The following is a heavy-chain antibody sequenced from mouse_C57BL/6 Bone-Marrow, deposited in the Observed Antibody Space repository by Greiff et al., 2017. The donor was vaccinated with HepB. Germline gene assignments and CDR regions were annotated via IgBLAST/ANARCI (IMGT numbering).Heavy chain of an antibody. Sequence: EVQLKESGGGLVKPGGSLKLSCAASGFTFSSYAMSWVRQTPEKRLEWVATISDGGSYTYYPDNVKGRFTISRDNAKNNLYLQMSHLKSEDTAMYYCARDNYGSSYGYFDVWGTGTTVTVSS. J-gene: IGHJ1*03. V-gene: IGHV5-4*01. CDR1: GFTFSSYA. D-gene: IGHD1-1*01. CDR2: ISDGGSYT. CDR3: ARDNYGSSYGYFDV.